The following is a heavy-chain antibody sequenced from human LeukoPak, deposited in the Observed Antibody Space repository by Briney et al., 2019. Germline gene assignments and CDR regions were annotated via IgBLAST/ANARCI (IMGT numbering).Heavy chain of an antibody. D-gene: IGHD3-22*01. CDR1: GGSISNYY. J-gene: IGHJ4*02. V-gene: IGHV4-59*08. CDR3: ARHVAEDYYDSSGYYFDY. CDR2: IYYSGST. Sequence: SETLSLTCTVSGGSISNYYWSWIRQPPGKGLEWIGYIYYSGSTNYNPSLKSRVTISVDTSKNQFSLKLSSVTAADTAVYYCARHVAEDYYDSSGYYFDYWGQGTLVTVSS.